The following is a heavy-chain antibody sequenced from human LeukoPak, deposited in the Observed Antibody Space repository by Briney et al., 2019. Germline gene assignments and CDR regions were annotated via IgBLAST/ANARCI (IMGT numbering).Heavy chain of an antibody. Sequence: SQTLSLTCAVYGGSFSGYYWSWIRQPPGKGLEWIGEINHSGSTNYNPSLKSRVTISVDTSKKQFSLKLSSVTAADTAVYYCARGGLLARPDSYDRSGRNWFDPWGQGTLVTVSS. CDR1: GGSFSGYY. D-gene: IGHD3-22*01. J-gene: IGHJ5*02. CDR2: INHSGST. CDR3: ARGGLLARPDSYDRSGRNWFDP. V-gene: IGHV4-34*01.